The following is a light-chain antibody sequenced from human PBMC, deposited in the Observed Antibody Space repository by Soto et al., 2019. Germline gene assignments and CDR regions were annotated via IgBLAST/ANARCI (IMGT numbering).Light chain of an antibody. Sequence: DIELTQSPSFLSASVGDRVTITCRASQGISSYLAWYQQKPGKAPKLLIYAASTLQSGVPSRFSGSGSGTEFTLTIISLQPEDFATYYCQQLYSYPITFGQGTRLEIK. CDR1: QGISSY. V-gene: IGKV1-9*01. CDR3: QQLYSYPIT. CDR2: AAS. J-gene: IGKJ5*01.